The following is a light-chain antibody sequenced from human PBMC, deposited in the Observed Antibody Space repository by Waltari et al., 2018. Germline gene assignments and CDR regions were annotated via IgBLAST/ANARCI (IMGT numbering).Light chain of an antibody. CDR1: KLGDKY. CDR3: QAWDSSTVV. CDR2: QDT. J-gene: IGLJ2*01. V-gene: IGLV3-1*01. Sequence: SYELTQPPSVSVSPGQTASITCSGDKLGDKYVCWYQQKPGQSPVLVIYQDTKRPSGIPERFSGSNSGNTAALTISGTQAMDEADYYCQAWDSSTVVFGGGTKLTVL.